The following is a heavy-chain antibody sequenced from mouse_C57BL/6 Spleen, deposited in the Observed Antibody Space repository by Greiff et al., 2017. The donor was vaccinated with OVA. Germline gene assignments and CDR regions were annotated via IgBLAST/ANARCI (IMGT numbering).Heavy chain of an antibody. CDR2: ISSGSSTI. D-gene: IGHD1-1*01. J-gene: IGHJ3*01. CDR1: GFTFSDYG. V-gene: IGHV5-17*01. CDR3: ATITTVVATEAY. Sequence: EVQRVESGGGLVKPGGSLKLSCAASGFTFSDYGMHWVRQAPEKGLEWVAYISSGSSTIYYADTVKGRFTISRDNAKNTLFLQMTSLRSEDTAMYYCATITTVVATEAYWGQGALVTVSA.